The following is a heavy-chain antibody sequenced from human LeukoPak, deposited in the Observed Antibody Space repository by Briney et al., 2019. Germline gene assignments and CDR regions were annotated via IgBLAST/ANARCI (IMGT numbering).Heavy chain of an antibody. Sequence: GASVKVSCKASGYTFTSYGISWVRQAPGQGLEWMGWISGYNGNTNYAQKLQGRVTMTTDTSTSTAYMELRSLRSDDTAVYYCARDPRYRGYCSSTSYHWMDYWGQGTLVTVSS. J-gene: IGHJ4*02. D-gene: IGHD2-2*01. CDR3: ARDPRYRGYCSSTSYHWMDY. CDR2: ISGYNGNT. CDR1: GYTFTSYG. V-gene: IGHV1-18*04.